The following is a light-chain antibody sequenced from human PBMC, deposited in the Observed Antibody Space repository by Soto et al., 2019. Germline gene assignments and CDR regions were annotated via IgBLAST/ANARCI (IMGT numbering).Light chain of an antibody. CDR2: DAS. J-gene: IGKJ1*01. Sequence: EIVLTQSPATLSLSPGERATPSCRASQSVSSYLAWYQQKPGQAPRLLIYDASNRATGIPARFSGSGSGTDFTLTISSLENEDFAVYYCQQRSNWTPTFGQGTKVDIK. V-gene: IGKV3-11*01. CDR3: QQRSNWTPT. CDR1: QSVSSY.